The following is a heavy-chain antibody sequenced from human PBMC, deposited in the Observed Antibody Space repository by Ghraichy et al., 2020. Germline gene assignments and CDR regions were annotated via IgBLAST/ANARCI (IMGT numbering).Heavy chain of an antibody. Sequence: SDTLSLTCTVSGGSISSYYWSWIRQPPGKGLEWIGYIYYSGSTNYNPSLKSRVTISVDTSKNQFSLKLSSVTAADTAVYYCARAHSGYSVLDYWGQGTLVTVSS. CDR2: IYYSGST. CDR1: GGSISSYY. D-gene: IGHD3-22*01. CDR3: ARAHSGYSVLDY. J-gene: IGHJ4*02. V-gene: IGHV4-59*07.